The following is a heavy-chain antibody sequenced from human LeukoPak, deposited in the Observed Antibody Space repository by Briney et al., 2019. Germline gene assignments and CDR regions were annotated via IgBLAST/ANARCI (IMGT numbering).Heavy chain of an antibody. V-gene: IGHV3-23*01. J-gene: IGHJ4*02. CDR2: MTGPADTT. Sequence: PGGSLRLSCAASGFTFNNFAMSWVRQAPGKGLEWLSAMTGPADTTYYAEYVKGRFTISRDYSKSMVFLEMNSLRVEDTAIYFCAKGAEIDHWGQGTLVTVSS. CDR1: GFTFNNFA. CDR3: AKGAEIDH.